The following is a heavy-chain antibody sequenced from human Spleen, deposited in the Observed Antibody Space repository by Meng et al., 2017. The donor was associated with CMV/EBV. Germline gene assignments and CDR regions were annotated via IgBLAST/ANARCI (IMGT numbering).Heavy chain of an antibody. V-gene: IGHV3-74*03. Sequence: VNLAESCGDSVRPGGSLRRSCADFGFTFSDYWMHWVRQAPGEGPVWVSLINTDGTVTTYAESVRGQFTISRDNSKNTLYLQMYDLRAGDSGVYYCVRDLVGNRDSWGHGTLVTVSS. D-gene: IGHD1-14*01. CDR1: GFTFSDYW. J-gene: IGHJ5*01. CDR3: VRDLVGNRDS. CDR2: INTDGTVT.